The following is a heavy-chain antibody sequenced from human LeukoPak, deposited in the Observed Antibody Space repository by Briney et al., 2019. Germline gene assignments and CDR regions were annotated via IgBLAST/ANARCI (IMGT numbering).Heavy chain of an antibody. J-gene: IGHJ4*02. CDR3: TTDYRVVREDLDY. Sequence: GGSLRLSCAASGFTFSSYAMSWVRQAPGKGLEWVSAISGSGGSTYYADSVKGRFTISRDNSKNTLYLQMNSLKTEDTAVYYCTTDYRVVREDLDYWGQGTLVTVSS. D-gene: IGHD3-10*01. CDR1: GFTFSSYA. CDR2: ISGSGGST. V-gene: IGHV3-23*01.